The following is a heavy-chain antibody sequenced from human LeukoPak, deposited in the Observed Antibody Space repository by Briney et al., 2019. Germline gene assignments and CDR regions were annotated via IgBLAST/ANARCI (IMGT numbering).Heavy chain of an antibody. V-gene: IGHV1-18*01. J-gene: IGHJ3*02. Sequence: GASVTVSCMASGYTFTSYGFSWVRLAPGQGLEWMGWISAYNGNTNYAQKLQGRVTMTTDTSTSTAYMELRSLRSDDTAVYYCAIDRSSWSHDALDIWGQGTMVTVSS. D-gene: IGHD2-15*01. CDR1: GYTFTSYG. CDR2: ISAYNGNT. CDR3: AIDRSSWSHDALDI.